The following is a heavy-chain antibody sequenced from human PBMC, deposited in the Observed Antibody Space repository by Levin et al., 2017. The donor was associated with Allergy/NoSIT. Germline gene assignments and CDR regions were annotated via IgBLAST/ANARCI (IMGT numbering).Heavy chain of an antibody. CDR2: INPNSGGT. J-gene: IGHJ6*02. Sequence: GESLKISCKASGYTFTGYYMHWVRQAPGQGLEWMGWINPNSGGTNYAQKFQGWVTMTRDTSISTAYMELSRLRSDDTAVYYCARDPASHCSSTSCYPGDTPLYYGMDVWGQGTTVTVSS. D-gene: IGHD2-2*01. CDR3: ARDPASHCSSTSCYPGDTPLYYGMDV. V-gene: IGHV1-2*04. CDR1: GYTFTGYY.